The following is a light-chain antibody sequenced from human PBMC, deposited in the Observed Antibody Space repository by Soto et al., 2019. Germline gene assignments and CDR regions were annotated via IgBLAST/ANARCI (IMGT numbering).Light chain of an antibody. J-gene: IGKJ5*01. CDR1: QSVSGSY. Sequence: EIVLTQSPGTLSLSPGERATLSCRASQSVSGSYLAWYHQKTGRAPRLLIYDASSRATGIPDRFSGSGSGTDFTLTISRLEPEDFAVYYCQQYGSSPITFGQGTRLEIK. CDR3: QQYGSSPIT. V-gene: IGKV3-20*01. CDR2: DAS.